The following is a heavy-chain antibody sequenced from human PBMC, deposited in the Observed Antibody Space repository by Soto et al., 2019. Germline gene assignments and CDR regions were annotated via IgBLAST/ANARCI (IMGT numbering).Heavy chain of an antibody. D-gene: IGHD3-10*01. J-gene: IGHJ4*02. Sequence: EVQLVESGGGLVKPGGSLRLSCAASGFTFSSYSMNLVRQAPGKGLEWVSSISSSSSYISYADSVKGRFTISRDNAKNALYLQMNSLIAEDTAVYYCAREREGFGELCDYWGQGTLVTVSS. CDR2: ISSSSSYI. CDR1: GFTFSSYS. CDR3: AREREGFGELCDY. V-gene: IGHV3-21*01.